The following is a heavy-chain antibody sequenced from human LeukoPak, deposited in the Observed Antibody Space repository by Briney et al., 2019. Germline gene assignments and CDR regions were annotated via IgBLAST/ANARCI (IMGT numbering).Heavy chain of an antibody. D-gene: IGHD6-6*01. Sequence: ASVKVSCKASGGTFISYAISWVRQAPGQGLEWMGGIIPIFGTANYAQKFQGRVTITADESTSTAYMELSSLRSEDTAVYYCARAGDSSSSGDYWGQGTLVTVSS. CDR3: ARAGDSSSSGDY. V-gene: IGHV1-69*13. CDR2: IIPIFGTA. J-gene: IGHJ4*02. CDR1: GGTFISYA.